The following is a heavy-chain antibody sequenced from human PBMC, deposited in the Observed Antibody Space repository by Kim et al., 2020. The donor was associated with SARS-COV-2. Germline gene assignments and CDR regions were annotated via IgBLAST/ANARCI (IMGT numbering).Heavy chain of an antibody. D-gene: IGHD6-19*01. CDR3: AKDIAPNHPKYSSGWYAPH. CDR2: ISWNSGSI. Sequence: GGSLRLSCAASGFTFDDYAMHWVRQAPGKGLEWVSGISWNSGSIGYADSVKGRFTISRDNAKNSLYLQMNSLSAEDTALYYCAKDIAPNHPKYSSGWYAPHWGQGTLVTVSS. V-gene: IGHV3-9*01. J-gene: IGHJ4*02. CDR1: GFTFDDYA.